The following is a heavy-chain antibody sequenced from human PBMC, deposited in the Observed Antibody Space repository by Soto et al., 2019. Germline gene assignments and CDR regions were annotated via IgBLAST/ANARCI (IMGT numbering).Heavy chain of an antibody. J-gene: IGHJ6*02. CDR3: ARERGEGRTVSRSSINHYYCYGMDV. CDR2: IIPIFGTA. Sequence: QVQLVQSGAEVKKPGSSVKVSCKASGGTFSSYAISWVRQAPGQGLEWMGGIIPIFGTANYAQKFQGRVTITADESTTTAYMEMSSLRSEETAVYYCARERGEGRTVSRSSINHYYCYGMDVWGQGTTVTVSS. V-gene: IGHV1-69*01. D-gene: IGHD6-6*01. CDR1: GGTFSSYA.